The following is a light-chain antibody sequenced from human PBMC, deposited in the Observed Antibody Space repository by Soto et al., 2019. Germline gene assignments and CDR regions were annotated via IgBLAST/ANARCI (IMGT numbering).Light chain of an antibody. Sequence: EIVLTQSPGTLSLSPGERATLSCRASQSVSSYLAWYQPKPGQAPSLLIYDASNRATGIPARFSGSGSGTDFTLTISSLEPEDFAVYYCQQRSNWITFGQGTRLEIK. CDR1: QSVSSY. CDR3: QQRSNWIT. CDR2: DAS. J-gene: IGKJ5*01. V-gene: IGKV3-11*01.